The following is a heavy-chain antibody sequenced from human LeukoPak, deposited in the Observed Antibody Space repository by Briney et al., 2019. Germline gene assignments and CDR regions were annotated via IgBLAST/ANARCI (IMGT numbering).Heavy chain of an antibody. Sequence: GGSLRLSCVASGFTFSSYWMHWVRQDPRKGLEWVSVIYSGGSTYYADSVKGRFTISRDNSKNTLYLQMNSLRAEDTAVYYCARVYSGSYRPDFGYFQHWGQGTLVTVSS. CDR3: ARVYSGSYRPDFGYFQH. V-gene: IGHV3-53*01. CDR2: IYSGGST. J-gene: IGHJ1*01. D-gene: IGHD1-26*01. CDR1: GFTFSSYW.